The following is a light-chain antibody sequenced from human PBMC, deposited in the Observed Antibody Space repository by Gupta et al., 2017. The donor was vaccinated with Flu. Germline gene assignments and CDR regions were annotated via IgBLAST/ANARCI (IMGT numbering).Light chain of an antibody. J-gene: IGKJ4*01. CDR3: MQALQTPQKT. CDR2: LGS. Sequence: DIVMTQSPLSLPVTPGEPASISCRSSQSLLHSNGYNYLDWYLQKPGQSPQLLIYLGSNRASGVPDRFSGSGSGTDFTLKISRMEAEDVGVYYCMQALQTPQKTFGGGTKVEIK. V-gene: IGKV2-28*01. CDR1: QSLLHSNGYNY.